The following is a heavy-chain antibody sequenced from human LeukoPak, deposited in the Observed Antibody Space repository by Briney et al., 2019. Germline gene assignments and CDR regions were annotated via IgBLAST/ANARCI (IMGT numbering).Heavy chain of an antibody. V-gene: IGHV4-39*01. CDR3: ARHVVDSSGYYLEYFDF. J-gene: IGHJ4*02. CDR1: GDSISSSSYY. D-gene: IGHD3-22*01. Sequence: SATLSLTCTLSGDSISSSSYYWGWIRHPPGKGLEWIGGMYYSGSTYYNPSLKSRVTIFVETSKNQFSLKLSSVTAADTAVYYCARHVVDSSGYYLEYFDFWGQGTLVTVSS. CDR2: MYYSGST.